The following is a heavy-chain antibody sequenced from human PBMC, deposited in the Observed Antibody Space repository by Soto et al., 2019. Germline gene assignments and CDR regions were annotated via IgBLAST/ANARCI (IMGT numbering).Heavy chain of an antibody. V-gene: IGHV2-5*02. CDR3: AHRVHYSDNWNSAYFDY. CDR1: GFSLSTSGVG. D-gene: IGHD1-1*01. CDR2: IYWDDDK. J-gene: IGHJ4*02. Sequence: SGPTLVNPTQTLTLTCTFSGFSLSTSGVGVGWIRQPPGKALEWLALIYWDDDKRYSPSLKSRLTVTKETSKNQVVLTMTNMDPVDTATYYCAHRVHYSDNWNSAYFDYWGQGTLVTVS.